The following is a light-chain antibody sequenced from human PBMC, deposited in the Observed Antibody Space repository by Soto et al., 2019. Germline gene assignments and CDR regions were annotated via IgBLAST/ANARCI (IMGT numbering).Light chain of an antibody. V-gene: IGKV1-39*01. CDR2: AAS. Sequence: DIQMTQSPSSLSASVGDRVTITCRASQSISSYLNWYQQKPGKAPKLLIYAASSLQSGVPSRLSGSGSGTDFTLTISSLQTEDFATYYCQQSYSTPWTFGQGTKVDIK. CDR3: QQSYSTPWT. J-gene: IGKJ1*01. CDR1: QSISSY.